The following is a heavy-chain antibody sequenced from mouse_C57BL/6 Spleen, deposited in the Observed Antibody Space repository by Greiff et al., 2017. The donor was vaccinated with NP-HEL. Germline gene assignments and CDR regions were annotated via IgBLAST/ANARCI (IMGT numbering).Heavy chain of an antibody. CDR2: ISSGGDYI. V-gene: IGHV5-9-1*02. CDR3: TRGIYYDYAHWYFDV. CDR1: GFTFSSYA. Sequence: EVKLMESGEGLVKPGGSLKLSCAASGFTFSSYAMSWVRQTPEKRLEWVAYISSGGDYIYYADTVKGRFTISRDNARNTLYLQMSSLKSEDTAMYYCTRGIYYDYAHWYFDVWGTGTTVTVSS. D-gene: IGHD2-4*01. J-gene: IGHJ1*03.